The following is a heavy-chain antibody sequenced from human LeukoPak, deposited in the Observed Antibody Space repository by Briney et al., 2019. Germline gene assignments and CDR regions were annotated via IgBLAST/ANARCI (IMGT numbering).Heavy chain of an antibody. Sequence: PGGSLRLSCAASGFTFSSYAMSWVRQAPGKGLEWVSAISGSGGSTYYADSVKGRFTISRDNSKNTLYLQMNSLRAEDTAVYYCVKSSYYDSSGYYREYYFDYWGQGTLVTVSS. CDR2: ISGSGGST. CDR3: VKSSYYDSSGYYREYYFDY. V-gene: IGHV3-23*01. J-gene: IGHJ4*02. D-gene: IGHD3-22*01. CDR1: GFTFSSYA.